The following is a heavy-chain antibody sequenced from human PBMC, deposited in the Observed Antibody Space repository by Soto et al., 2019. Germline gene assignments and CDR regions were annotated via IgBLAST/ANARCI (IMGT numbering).Heavy chain of an antibody. V-gene: IGHV1-18*01. CDR1: GSTFTSYA. CDR3: ARDAPPEDY. Sequence: QVQLVQSGAEVKKPGASVKVSCKASGSTFTSYAISWVRQAPGQGLEWMGWISAYNGNTNYAQKLQGTVTMTTDTSTSTRDMDLRSLRADDTAVYYCARDAPPEDYWGQGTLVTVSS. J-gene: IGHJ4*02. CDR2: ISAYNGNT.